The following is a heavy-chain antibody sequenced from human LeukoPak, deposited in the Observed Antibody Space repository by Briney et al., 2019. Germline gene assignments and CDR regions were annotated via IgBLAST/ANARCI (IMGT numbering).Heavy chain of an antibody. V-gene: IGHV3-7*01. CDR1: TFTFSTYW. Sequence: PGGSLRLSCAASTFTFSTYWMTWVRQAPGKGTEFVANINQDGSVKNYVDSVKGRFTISRDNAKISLYLQMNSLRADDTAVYYCARDPGSSSFDYWGQGTLVTVSS. J-gene: IGHJ4*02. CDR2: INQDGSVK. D-gene: IGHD6-13*01. CDR3: ARDPGSSSFDY.